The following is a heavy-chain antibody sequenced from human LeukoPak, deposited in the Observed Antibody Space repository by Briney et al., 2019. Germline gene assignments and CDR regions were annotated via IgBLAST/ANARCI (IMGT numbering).Heavy chain of an antibody. D-gene: IGHD6-19*01. J-gene: IGHJ4*02. CDR2: INHSRST. V-gene: IGHV4-34*01. CDR3: ARGWGVAVRNYVDY. CDR1: GGSFSGYY. Sequence: PSETLSLTCAVYGGSFSGYYWSWIRQPPGKGLEWVGEINHSRSTNYNPSLKSRVTISVEPSKNQFSLKLSSVTDADTAVYYWARGWGVAVRNYVDYWGQGTLVTVSS.